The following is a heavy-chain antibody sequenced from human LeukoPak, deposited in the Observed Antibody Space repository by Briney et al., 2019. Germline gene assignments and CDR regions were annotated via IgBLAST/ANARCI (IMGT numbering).Heavy chain of an antibody. CDR3: ARDETEDLKKENWFDP. CDR2: ISAYNGNR. CDR1: GYTFTRYG. J-gene: IGHJ5*02. V-gene: IGHV1-18*01. Sequence: VASVKVSCKASGYTFTRYGISWVRQVPGQGLEWMGWISAYNGNRNYAQKFQGRVTMTTDTSTSTAYMELRSLGSDDTAVYYCARDETEDLKKENWFDPWGQGTLVTVSS. D-gene: IGHD2-15*01.